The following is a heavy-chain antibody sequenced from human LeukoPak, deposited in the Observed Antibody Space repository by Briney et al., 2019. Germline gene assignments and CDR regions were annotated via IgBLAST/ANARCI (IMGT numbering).Heavy chain of an antibody. CDR2: IDWDDDK. Sequence: SGPTLVKPTQTLTLTCTFSGFSLSTSGMCVSWIRQPPGKAQECLARIDWDDDKYYSTSMKTWLTISKDTSKTQVVLTMANMDPVDTATYFCARTLIRRDGYNFDYGGQGTLVTVYS. CDR1: GFSLSTSGMC. V-gene: IGHV2-70*11. J-gene: IGHJ4*02. CDR3: ARTLIRRDGYNFDY. D-gene: IGHD5-24*01.